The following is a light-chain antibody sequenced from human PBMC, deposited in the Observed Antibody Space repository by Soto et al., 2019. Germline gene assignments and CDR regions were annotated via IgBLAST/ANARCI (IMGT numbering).Light chain of an antibody. Sequence: EIVLTQSPATLSLSPGEGATLSCRASQSIGSYLAWYQLKPGQGPRLLIYDASNGATGIPARFSGSGSGTEFTLTISSLQSEDFAVYYCQQYNNWPRTFGQGTKVDI. CDR2: DAS. J-gene: IGKJ1*01. CDR3: QQYNNWPRT. V-gene: IGKV3-11*01. CDR1: QSIGSY.